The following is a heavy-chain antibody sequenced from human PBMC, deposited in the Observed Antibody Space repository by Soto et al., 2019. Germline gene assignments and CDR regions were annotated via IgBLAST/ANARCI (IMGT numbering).Heavy chain of an antibody. CDR3: ARDGSSGSYYDY. CDR2: IIPIFGTA. D-gene: IGHD1-26*01. Sequence: SVKVSCKASGGTFSSYAISWVRQAPGQGLEWMGGIIPIFGTANYAQKFQGRVTITADKSTSTAYMELSSLRSEDTAVYYCARDGSSGSYYDYWGQGTLVTVSS. J-gene: IGHJ4*02. CDR1: GGTFSSYA. V-gene: IGHV1-69*06.